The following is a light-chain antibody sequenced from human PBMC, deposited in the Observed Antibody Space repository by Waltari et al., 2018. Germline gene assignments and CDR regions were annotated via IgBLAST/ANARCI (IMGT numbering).Light chain of an antibody. CDR2: KSS. J-gene: IGKJ4*01. CDR3: QEYDSLPVT. Sequence: DIQMTQSPSTLPAYGGARVIITCRASQSVKNKLARYQQKPGKAPKVLVHKSSRMESGVPSRFSGSGYGTEFTLTISSLQPDDFATYYCQEYDSLPVTFGGGTKVEIK. CDR1: QSVKNK. V-gene: IGKV1-5*03.